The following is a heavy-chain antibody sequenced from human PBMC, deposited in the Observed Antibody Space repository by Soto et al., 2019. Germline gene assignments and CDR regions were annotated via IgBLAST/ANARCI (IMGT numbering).Heavy chain of an antibody. CDR3: AKADGQQWLIPHPDN. D-gene: IGHD6-19*01. CDR1: GFNFKKFA. CDR2: ISCCGGSA. J-gene: IGHJ4*02. V-gene: IGHV3-23*01. Sequence: EVQLLESGGGVVQPGGSLRLSCVASGFNFKKFAVAWVRQAAGEGLEWVSGISCCGGSASYADSVKGRFSIARDDSKNTVSLQLNSLRVEDTAQYYCAKADGQQWLIPHPDNWGQGTLVTVS.